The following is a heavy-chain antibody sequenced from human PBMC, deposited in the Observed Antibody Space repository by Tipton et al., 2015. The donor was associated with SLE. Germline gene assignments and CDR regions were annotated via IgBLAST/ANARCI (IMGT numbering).Heavy chain of an antibody. CDR2: IKQDGSEK. D-gene: IGHD2-21*01. Sequence: SLRLSCAASGFTFSSYWMSWVRQAPGKGLEWVANIKQDGSEKYYVDSVKGRFTISRDNAKNSLYLQMNSLRAEDTAVYYCATDVWYYYYGMGVWGQGTTVTVSS. J-gene: IGHJ6*02. CDR3: ATDVWYYYYGMGV. CDR1: GFTFSSYW. V-gene: IGHV3-7*01.